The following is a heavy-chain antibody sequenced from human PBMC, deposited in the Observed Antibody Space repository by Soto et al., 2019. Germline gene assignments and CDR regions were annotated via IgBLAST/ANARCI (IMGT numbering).Heavy chain of an antibody. J-gene: IGHJ6*02. D-gene: IGHD7-27*01. Sequence: GESLKISCKGSGYSFTSYWIGWVRQMPGKGLEWMGIIYPGDSDTRYSPSFQGQVTISADKSISTAYLQWSSLKASDTAMYYCARLSRELTGDYYYYYGMDVWGQGTTVTVSS. CDR3: ARLSRELTGDYYYYYGMDV. V-gene: IGHV5-51*01. CDR2: IYPGDSDT. CDR1: GYSFTSYW.